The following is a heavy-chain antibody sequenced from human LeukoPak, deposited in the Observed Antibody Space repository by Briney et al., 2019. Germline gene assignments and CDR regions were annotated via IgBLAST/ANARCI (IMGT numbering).Heavy chain of an antibody. CDR1: GGSFSGYY. Sequence: SETLSLTCAVYGGSFSGYYWSWIRQPPGKGLEWIGEINRSGSTNYNPSLKSRVTISVDTSKNQFSLKLSSVTAADTAVYYCARVLPYYDFWSGYPAPGHPGRSYNWFDRWGQGTLVTVSS. CDR3: ARVLPYYDFWSGYPAPGHPGRSYNWFDR. D-gene: IGHD3-3*01. CDR2: INRSGST. J-gene: IGHJ5*02. V-gene: IGHV4-34*01.